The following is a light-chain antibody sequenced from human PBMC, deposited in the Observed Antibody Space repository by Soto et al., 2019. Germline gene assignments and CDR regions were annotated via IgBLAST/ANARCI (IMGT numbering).Light chain of an antibody. CDR1: QSVSGSY. CDR3: HQYGSSPPVT. Sequence: EIVLTQSPGTLSLSPGERATLSCRASQSVSGSYLAWYQQKPGQAPRLLIYGASNRATGIPDRFSGSGSGTDFTLTISRLEPEDFAMYYCHQYGSSPPVTFGQGTRLEIK. CDR2: GAS. V-gene: IGKV3-20*01. J-gene: IGKJ5*01.